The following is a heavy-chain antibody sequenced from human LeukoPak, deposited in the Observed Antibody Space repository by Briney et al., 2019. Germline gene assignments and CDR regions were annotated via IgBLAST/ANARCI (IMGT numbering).Heavy chain of an antibody. Sequence: TAGGSLRLSCAASGFTFSSSSISWVRQPPGKGLEWIGEIYHSGSTNYNPSLKSRVTISVDKSKNQFSLKLSSVTAADTAVYYCARLTYYYDSSGDGSLSDDAFDIWGQGTMVTVSS. CDR1: GFTFSSSSI. CDR3: ARLTYYYDSSGDGSLSDDAFDI. V-gene: IGHV4-4*02. D-gene: IGHD3-22*01. J-gene: IGHJ3*02. CDR2: IYHSGST.